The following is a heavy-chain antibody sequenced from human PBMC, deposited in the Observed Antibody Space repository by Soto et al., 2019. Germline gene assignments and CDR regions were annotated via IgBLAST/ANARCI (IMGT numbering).Heavy chain of an antibody. CDR1: GGSIRSPNYY. Sequence: QVQLQESGPGLVKPSQTLSLTCTVIGGSIRSPNYYWSWIRQHPGKGLEWIGNIYYNGSTNYTPSRKSRAVISLDTSKNQFSLKLNSVTAADTAVYYCARDAPLWFGELSHWGQGTRATVSS. CDR2: IYYNGST. D-gene: IGHD3-10*01. CDR3: ARDAPLWFGELSH. V-gene: IGHV4-31*03. J-gene: IGHJ4*02.